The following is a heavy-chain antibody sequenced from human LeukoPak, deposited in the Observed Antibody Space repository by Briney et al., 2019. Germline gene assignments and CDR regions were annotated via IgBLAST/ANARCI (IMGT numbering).Heavy chain of an antibody. J-gene: IGHJ4*02. V-gene: IGHV4-38-2*02. CDR3: ARRNYDFWSGNYFDY. CDR1: GYSISSGYY. D-gene: IGHD3-3*01. Sequence: PSETLSLTCIVSGYSISSGYYWGWIRQPPGKGLEWIGSIYHSESTYYNPSLKSRVTISVDTSKNQFSLKLSSVTAADTAVYYCARRNYDFWSGNYFDYWGQGTLVTVSS. CDR2: IYHSEST.